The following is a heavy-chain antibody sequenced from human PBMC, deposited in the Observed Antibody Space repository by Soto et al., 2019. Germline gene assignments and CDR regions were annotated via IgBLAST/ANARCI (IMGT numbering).Heavy chain of an antibody. J-gene: IGHJ4*02. D-gene: IGHD5-18*01. CDR1: GFTFSSYS. CDR2: ISSSSSYI. V-gene: IGHV3-21*01. Sequence: EVQLVESGGGLVKPGGSLRLSCAASGFTFSSYSMNWVRQAPGKGLEWVSSISSSSSYIYYADSVKGRFTISRDNAKNSLYLQMNSLRAEDTAVYYCARGPPRRGYSYGYLDYWGQGTLVTVSS. CDR3: ARGPPRRGYSYGYLDY.